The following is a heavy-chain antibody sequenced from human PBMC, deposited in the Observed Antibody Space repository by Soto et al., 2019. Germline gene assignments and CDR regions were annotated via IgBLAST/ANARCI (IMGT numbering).Heavy chain of an antibody. V-gene: IGHV1-58*01. CDR2: IVVGSGNT. D-gene: IGHD5-18*01. CDR3: AAPPGYSYGPRSSYYYYGMEV. J-gene: IGHJ6*02. Sequence: SVKLSCKASGFTFTSSAVQWVRQARGQRLEWIGWIVVGSGNTNYAQKFQERVTITRDMSTSTAYMELSSLRSEDTAVYYCAAPPGYSYGPRSSYYYYGMEVWGQGTTVTVSS. CDR1: GFTFTSSA.